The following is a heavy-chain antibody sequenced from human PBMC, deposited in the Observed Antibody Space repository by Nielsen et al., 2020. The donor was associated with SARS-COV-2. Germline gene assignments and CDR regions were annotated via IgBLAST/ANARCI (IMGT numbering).Heavy chain of an antibody. CDR3: ARENYDILTGYYRYYYMDV. D-gene: IGHD3-9*01. V-gene: IGHV4-31*03. J-gene: IGHJ6*03. Sequence: SETLSLTCTVSGGSISSGGYYWSWIRQHPGKGLEWIGYIYYSGSTYYNPSLKSRVTISVDTSKNQFSLKLSSVTAADTAVYYCARENYDILTGYYRYYYMDVWGKGTTVTVSS. CDR2: IYYSGST. CDR1: GGSISSGGYY.